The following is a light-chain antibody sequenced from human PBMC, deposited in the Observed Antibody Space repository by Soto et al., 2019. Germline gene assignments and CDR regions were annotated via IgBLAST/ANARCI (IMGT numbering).Light chain of an antibody. Sequence: EIVLTQSPGTLSLSPGERATLSCRASQSVSSSYLAWYQHKPGQAPRLLIYGASSRATGIQDRFIGSRSGTDFNLIISRMEPEHYAVYYWQHYGSSSFTFGQGDKLEIK. CDR2: GAS. CDR1: QSVSSSY. J-gene: IGKJ2*01. CDR3: QHYGSSSFT. V-gene: IGKV3-20*01.